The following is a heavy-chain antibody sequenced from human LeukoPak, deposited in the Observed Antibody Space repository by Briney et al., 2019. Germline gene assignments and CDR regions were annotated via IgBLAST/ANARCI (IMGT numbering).Heavy chain of an antibody. J-gene: IGHJ2*01. D-gene: IGHD6-19*01. CDR1: GYSFTSYW. Sequence: GESLKISCKGSGYSFTSYWIGWVRQMPGKGLEWMGIIYPGDSDTRYSPSFQGQVTIPADKSISTAYLQWSSLKASDTAMYYCARCRGHEIRSVDSSGWSYWYFDLWGRGTLVTVSS. CDR2: IYPGDSDT. CDR3: ARCRGHEIRSVDSSGWSYWYFDL. V-gene: IGHV5-51*01.